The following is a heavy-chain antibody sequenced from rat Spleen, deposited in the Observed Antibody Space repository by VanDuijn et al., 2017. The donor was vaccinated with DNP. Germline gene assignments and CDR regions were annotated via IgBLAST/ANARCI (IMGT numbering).Heavy chain of an antibody. D-gene: IGHD1-4*01. CDR2: ISTSGGST. CDR3: TRDLNHGYNYAFDY. V-gene: IGHV5-46*01. CDR1: GFTFSSFP. J-gene: IGHJ2*01. Sequence: EVQLVESGGDLVQPGRSLKLSCAASGFTFSSFPMAWVRQAPTKGLEWVATISTSGGSTYYRDSVKGRFTISRDNANNTLYLQMSSLRSEDTATYYCTRDLNHGYNYAFDYWGQGVMVTVSS.